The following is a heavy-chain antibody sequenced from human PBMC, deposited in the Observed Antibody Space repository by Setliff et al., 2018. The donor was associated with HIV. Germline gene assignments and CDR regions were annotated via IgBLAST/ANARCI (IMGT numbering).Heavy chain of an antibody. J-gene: IGHJ4*02. CDR1: GFTFFDYA. CDR3: TRDYSRYTWNYFDY. V-gene: IGHV3-21*01. Sequence: GGSLRLSCAASGFTFFDYALNWVRQAPGKGLEWVSSISSSGSYIYYADSVKGRFTISRDHATSALYLQMDSLRAEDTALYYCTRDYSRYTWNYFDYWGQGTLVTVSS. CDR2: ISSSGSYI. D-gene: IGHD1-20*01.